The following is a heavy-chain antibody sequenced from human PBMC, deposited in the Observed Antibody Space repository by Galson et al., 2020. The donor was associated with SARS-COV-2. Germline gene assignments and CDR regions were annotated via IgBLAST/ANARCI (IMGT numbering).Heavy chain of an antibody. CDR2: IRSKNDGGSI. J-gene: IGHJ4*02. D-gene: IGHD5-18*01. CDR1: GFSFGDAY. CDR3: AAGVGRGYSYAHCDY. Sequence: GESLKISCAASGFSFGDAYMSWVRQAPGKGLEWIGRIRSKNDGGSIDYPSPVKDRFTISRDDSSSTLSLQMNSTKTEDTAVYYCAAGVGRGYSYAHCDYWGKGALVTVSS. V-gene: IGHV3-15*01.